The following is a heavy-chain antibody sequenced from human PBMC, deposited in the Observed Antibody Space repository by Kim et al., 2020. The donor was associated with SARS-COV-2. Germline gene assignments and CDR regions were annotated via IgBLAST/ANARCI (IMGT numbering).Heavy chain of an antibody. D-gene: IGHD3-10*01. CDR3: ARDYGSGSYYNPQYYYYYMDV. CDR2: ISSSSSYI. J-gene: IGHJ6*03. Sequence: GGSLRLSCAASGFTFSSYSMNWVRQAPGKGLEWVSSISSSSSYIYYADSVKGRFTISRDNAKNSLYLQMNSLRAEDTAVYYCARDYGSGSYYNPQYYYYYMDVWGKGTTVTVSS. CDR1: GFTFSSYS. V-gene: IGHV3-21*01.